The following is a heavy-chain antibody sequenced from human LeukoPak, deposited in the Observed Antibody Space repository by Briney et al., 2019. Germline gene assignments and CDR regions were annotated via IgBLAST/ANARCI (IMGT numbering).Heavy chain of an antibody. D-gene: IGHD1-7*01. CDR1: GFTFSSYS. CDR3: AKEALTGTAYFDY. CDR2: IRYDGSNK. V-gene: IGHV3-30*02. J-gene: IGHJ4*02. Sequence: GGSLRLSCAASGFTFSSYSMNWVRQAPGKGLEWVAFIRYDGSNKYYADSVKGRFTISRDNSKNTLYLQMNSLRAEDTAVYYCAKEALTGTAYFDYWGQGTLVTVSS.